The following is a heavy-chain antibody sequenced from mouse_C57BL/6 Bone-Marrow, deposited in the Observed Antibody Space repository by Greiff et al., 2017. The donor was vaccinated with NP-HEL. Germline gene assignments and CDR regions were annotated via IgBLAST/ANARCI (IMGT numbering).Heavy chain of an antibody. V-gene: IGHV1-69*01. CDR1: GYTFTSYW. J-gene: IGHJ2*01. Sequence: QVQLQQPGAELVMPGASVKLSCKAPGYTFTSYWMHWVKQRPGQGLEWIGEIDPSDSYTNYNQKFKGKSTLTVDKSSSTAYMQLSSLTSEDSAVYYCAREEGPRFDYWGQGTTLTVSS. CDR2: IDPSDSYT. D-gene: IGHD3-3*01. CDR3: AREEGPRFDY.